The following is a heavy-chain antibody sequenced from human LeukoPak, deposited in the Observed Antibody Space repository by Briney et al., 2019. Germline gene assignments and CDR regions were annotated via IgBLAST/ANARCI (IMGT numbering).Heavy chain of an antibody. D-gene: IGHD3-10*01. V-gene: IGHV4-59*12. Sequence: PSETLSLTCTVSGGSISSYYWSWIRQPPGKGLEWIGYMYYSGSTNYNPSLKSRVTISVDTSKNQFSLKLSSVTAADTAVYYCAREVYGSGSYPYYYYYYMDVWGKGTTVTISS. CDR3: AREVYGSGSYPYYYYYYMDV. CDR1: GGSISSYY. J-gene: IGHJ6*03. CDR2: MYYSGST.